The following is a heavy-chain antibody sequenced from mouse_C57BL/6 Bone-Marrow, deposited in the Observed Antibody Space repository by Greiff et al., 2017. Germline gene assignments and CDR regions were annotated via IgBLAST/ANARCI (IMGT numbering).Heavy chain of an antibody. CDR3: ASHDGYYRFAY. D-gene: IGHD2-3*01. Sequence: DVMLVESGGDLVKPGGSLKLSCAASGFTFSSYGMSWVRQTPDKRLEWVATISSGGSYTYYPDSVKGRFTISRDNAKNTLYLQMSSLKSEDTAMYYCASHDGYYRFAYWGQGTLVTVSA. V-gene: IGHV5-6*02. CDR2: ISSGGSYT. J-gene: IGHJ3*01. CDR1: GFTFSSYG.